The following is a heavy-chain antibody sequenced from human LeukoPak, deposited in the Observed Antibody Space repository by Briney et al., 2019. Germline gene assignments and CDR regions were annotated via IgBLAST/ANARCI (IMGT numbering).Heavy chain of an antibody. Sequence: SETLSLTCTVSGGSISSSSYYWGWIRQPPGKGLEWIGSIYYSGSTFYNPSLKSRVTISVDTSKNQFSLKLSSVTAADTAVYYCGGLLIYTGIVGATSPPPYFDYWGQGTLVTVSS. CDR2: IYYSGST. CDR1: GGSISSSSYY. J-gene: IGHJ4*02. D-gene: IGHD1-26*01. V-gene: IGHV4-39*01. CDR3: GGLLIYTGIVGATSPPPYFDY.